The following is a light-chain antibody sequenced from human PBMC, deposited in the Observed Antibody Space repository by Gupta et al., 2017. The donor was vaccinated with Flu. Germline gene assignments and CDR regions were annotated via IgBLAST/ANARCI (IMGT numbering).Light chain of an antibody. CDR3: MQALQTPT. J-gene: IGKJ1*01. CDR2: LGS. V-gene: IGKV2-28*01. CDR1: QSLLHSNVYNY. Sequence: DIVMTHSPLSLPVTPGEPASISCRSSQSLLHSNVYNYLDWYLQKPRQSPQLLIYLGSNRASGVPDRFSGSGSGTDFTLKISRVEAEDVGVYYCMQALQTPTFGQGTKVEIK.